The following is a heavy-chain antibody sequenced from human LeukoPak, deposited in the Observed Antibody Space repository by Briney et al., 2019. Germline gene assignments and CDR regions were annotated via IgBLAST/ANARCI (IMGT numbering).Heavy chain of an antibody. CDR3: ARVKGREGSTVIIDY. CDR2: ISHSGSV. D-gene: IGHD3-10*01. CDR1: GGSVSSGSYY. Sequence: SETLSLTCTVSGGSVSSGSYYWSWIRQSPGKGLEWIGYISHSGSVNYNPSLKSRVTMSVDTSKNQFSLKLSSVTAADAAVYYCARVKGREGSTVIIDYWGQGTLVTVSS. J-gene: IGHJ4*02. V-gene: IGHV4-61*01.